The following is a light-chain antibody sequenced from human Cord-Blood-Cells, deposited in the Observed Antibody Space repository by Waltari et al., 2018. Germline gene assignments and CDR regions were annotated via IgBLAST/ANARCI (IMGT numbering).Light chain of an antibody. CDR3: QQYNNWPPYT. V-gene: IGKV3-15*01. CDR2: GAS. CDR1: QSVSSN. Sequence: EIVMTQSPATLSVSPGERSTLSCRASQSVSSNLAWYQQKPGQPPRLLSYGASTRGTGIPARFSGSGSGTEFTLTISSLQSEDFAVYYCQQYNNWPPYTFGQGTKLEIK. J-gene: IGKJ2*01.